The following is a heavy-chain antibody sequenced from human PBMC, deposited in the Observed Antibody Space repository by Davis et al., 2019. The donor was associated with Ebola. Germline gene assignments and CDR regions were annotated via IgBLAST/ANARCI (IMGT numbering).Heavy chain of an antibody. J-gene: IGHJ5*02. CDR3: ARGRYSPRVAVGVYAKFDP. V-gene: IGHV4-34*01. D-gene: IGHD2-8*02. CDR2: ISHTGST. CDR1: GGSFSSYY. Sequence: SETLSLTCAVNGGSFSSYYWSWIRQTPGKGLEWIGEISHTGSTTYSQSLKGRVTMSLDTSKNQFSLKVTCVTAADTAVYYCARGRYSPRVAVGVYAKFDPWGQGTPVTVSS.